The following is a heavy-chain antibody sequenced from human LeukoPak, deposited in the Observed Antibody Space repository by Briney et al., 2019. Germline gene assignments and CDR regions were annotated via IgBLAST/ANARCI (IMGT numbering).Heavy chain of an antibody. V-gene: IGHV4-34*01. D-gene: IGHD6-13*01. J-gene: IGHJ4*02. CDR1: GGSFSGYY. CDR3: ASQGNVAAGTKAYYFDY. Sequence: ASETLSLTCAVYGGSFSGYYWSWIRQPPGKGLEWIGEINHSGSTNYNPSLKSRVTISVDTSKNQFSLKLSSVTAADTAVYYCASQGNVAAGTKAYYFDYWGQGTLVTVSS. CDR2: INHSGST.